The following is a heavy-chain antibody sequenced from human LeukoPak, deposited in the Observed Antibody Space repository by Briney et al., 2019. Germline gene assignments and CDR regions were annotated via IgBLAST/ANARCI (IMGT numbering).Heavy chain of an antibody. CDR1: GGTFSSYA. Sequence: GSSVKVSCKASGGTFSSYAISWVRQAPGQGLEWMGGIIPIFGTANYAQKLQGRVTITADESTSTAYMELSSLRSEDTAVYYCAKIAAAGTGDYWGQGALVTVSS. D-gene: IGHD6-13*01. CDR2: IIPIFGTA. CDR3: AKIAAAGTGDY. J-gene: IGHJ4*02. V-gene: IGHV1-69*01.